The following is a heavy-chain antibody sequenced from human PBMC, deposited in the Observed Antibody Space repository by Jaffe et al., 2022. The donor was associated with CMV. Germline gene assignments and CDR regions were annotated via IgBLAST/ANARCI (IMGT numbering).Heavy chain of an antibody. V-gene: IGHV3-48*03. CDR3: ARGYYDSSGYYGIHYYYYYMDV. CDR1: GFTFSSYE. D-gene: IGHD3-22*01. CDR2: ISSSGSTI. J-gene: IGHJ6*03. Sequence: EVQLVESGGGLVQPGGSLRLSCAASGFTFSSYEMNWVRQAPGKGLEWVSYISSSGSTIYYADSVKGRFTISRDNAKNSLYLQMNSLRAEDTAVYYCARGYYDSSGYYGIHYYYYYMDVWGKGTTVTVSS.